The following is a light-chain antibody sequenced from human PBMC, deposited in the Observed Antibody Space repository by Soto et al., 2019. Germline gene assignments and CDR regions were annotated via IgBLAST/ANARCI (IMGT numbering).Light chain of an antibody. CDR3: KSYAGRNTYV. CDR1: KNDIGVYDF. Sequence: ALTQPPSASGSPGQSVTISCTGTKNDIGVYDFVSWYQHHPGKAPRLIIYEVVQRPSGVPDRFSGSKSGNTASLTVSGLQAADEGDYFCKSYAGRNTYVFGSGTKLTVL. V-gene: IGLV2-8*01. J-gene: IGLJ1*01. CDR2: EVV.